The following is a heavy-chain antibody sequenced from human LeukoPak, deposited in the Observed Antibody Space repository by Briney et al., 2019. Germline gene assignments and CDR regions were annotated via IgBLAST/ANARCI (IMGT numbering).Heavy chain of an antibody. J-gene: IGHJ5*02. V-gene: IGHV5-51*01. D-gene: IGHD3-16*01. CDR3: ARRNYYDVWFDP. CDR2: IYPGGSET. CDR1: SYNFRNYW. Sequence: GESLKISCKASSYNFRNYWIGWVRQMPGKGLEWMGIIYPGGSETQYMPSFEGQVTISVDESTSTAYLQWSTLKASDTAMYYCARRNYYDVWFDPWGQGTLVTVSS.